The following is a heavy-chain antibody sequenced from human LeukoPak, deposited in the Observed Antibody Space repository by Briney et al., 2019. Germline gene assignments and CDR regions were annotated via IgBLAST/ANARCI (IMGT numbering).Heavy chain of an antibody. V-gene: IGHV3-30-3*01. J-gene: IGHJ6*02. CDR3: ARDPTRTYYYYYGMDV. CDR1: GFTFSSYA. CDR2: ISYDGSNK. D-gene: IGHD1-14*01. Sequence: GGSLRLSCAASGFTFSSYAMHWVRQAPGKGLEWVAVISYDGSNKYYADSVKGRFTISRDNSKNTLYLQMNSPRAEDTAVYYCARDPTRTYYYYYGMDVWGQGTTVTVSS.